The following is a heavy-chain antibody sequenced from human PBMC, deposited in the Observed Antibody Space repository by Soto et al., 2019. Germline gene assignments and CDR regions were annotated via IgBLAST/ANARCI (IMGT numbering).Heavy chain of an antibody. CDR3: ARLEITGFYFDY. CDR1: GGSISSSSYY. J-gene: IGHJ4*02. V-gene: IGHV4-39*01. CDR2: IYYSGST. D-gene: IGHD1-20*01. Sequence: QLQLQESGPGLVKPSETLSLTCTVSGGSISSSSYYWGWIRQPPGKGLEWIGSIYYSGSTYYNPSLKSRVTISVDTSKTQFSLKLSSVTAADTAVYYCARLEITGFYFDYWGQGTLVTVSS.